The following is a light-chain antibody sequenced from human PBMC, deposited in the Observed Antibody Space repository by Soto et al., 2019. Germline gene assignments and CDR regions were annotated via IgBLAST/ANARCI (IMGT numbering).Light chain of an antibody. J-gene: IGKJ1*01. CDR1: QSVSSN. CDR2: GAS. CDR3: QQYNNWWT. Sequence: IVITQAPATLSGSPGESATLSCRASQSVSSNLAWYQQKPGQAPRRLIYGASTRDTGIPARFSGSGSGTEFTLTISSLQAEDFAVYYCQQYNNWWTFGQGTKVDI. V-gene: IGKV3-15*01.